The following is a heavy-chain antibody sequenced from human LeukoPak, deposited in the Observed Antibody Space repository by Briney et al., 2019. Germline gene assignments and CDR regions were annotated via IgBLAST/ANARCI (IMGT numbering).Heavy chain of an antibody. V-gene: IGHV1-69*05. J-gene: IGHJ5*02. CDR1: GGTFSSYA. Sequence: SVKVSCKASGGTFSSYAISWVRQAPGQGLEWVGGIIPIFGTANYAQKFQGRVTITTDESTSTAYMELSSLRSEDTAVYYCARGLDGSGSYLINWFDPWGQGTLVTVSS. D-gene: IGHD3-10*01. CDR2: IIPIFGTA. CDR3: ARGLDGSGSYLINWFDP.